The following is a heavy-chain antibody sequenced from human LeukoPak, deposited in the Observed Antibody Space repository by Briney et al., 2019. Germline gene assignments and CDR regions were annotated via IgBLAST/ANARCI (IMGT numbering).Heavy chain of an antibody. D-gene: IGHD2-2*02. CDR1: GGSISSYY. CDR3: ARDEPNCSSTSCYKKSPRYFDL. V-gene: IGHV4-59*01. J-gene: IGHJ2*01. CDR2: IYYSGST. Sequence: SETLSLTCTVSGGSISSYYWSWIRQPPGKGLEWIGYIYYSGSTNYNPSLKSRVTISVDTSKNQFSLKLSSVTAADTAVYYCARDEPNCSSTSCYKKSPRYFDLWGRGTLVTVSS.